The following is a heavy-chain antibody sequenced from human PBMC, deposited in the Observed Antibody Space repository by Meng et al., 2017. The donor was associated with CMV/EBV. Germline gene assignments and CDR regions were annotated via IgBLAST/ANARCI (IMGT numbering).Heavy chain of an antibody. V-gene: IGHV4-4*07. Sequence: RLQESGPGLVKPSATLSLTCTVSGGSISSYYWSWIRQPAGKGLEWIGRIYTSGSTNYNPSLKSRVTMSVDTSKNQFSLKLSSVTAADTAVYYCARHGDTAMVVGIDYWGQGTLVTVSS. D-gene: IGHD5-18*01. CDR3: ARHGDTAMVVGIDY. CDR2: IYTSGST. CDR1: GGSISSYY. J-gene: IGHJ4*02.